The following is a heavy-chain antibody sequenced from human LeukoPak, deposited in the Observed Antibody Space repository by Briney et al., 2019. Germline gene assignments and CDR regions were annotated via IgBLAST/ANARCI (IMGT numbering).Heavy chain of an antibody. CDR2: VYYSGVT. J-gene: IGHJ2*01. V-gene: IGHV4-39*01. Sequence: SETLSLTCTVSGDSITTSSYYWGWIRQPPGKGLEWIGSVYYSGVTYYNPSLKSRVTISVDTSKNQLSLKLSSVTAADTAVYYCARRGPLSWYFDLWGRGTLVTVSS. CDR3: ARRGPLSWYFDL. CDR1: GDSITTSSYY.